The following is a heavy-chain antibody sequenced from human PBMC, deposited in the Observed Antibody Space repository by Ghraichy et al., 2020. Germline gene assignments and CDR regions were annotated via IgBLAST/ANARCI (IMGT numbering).Heavy chain of an antibody. CDR2: MNPNSGNT. J-gene: IGHJ3*02. Sequence: ASVKVSCKASGYTFTSYDINWVRQATGQGLEWMGWMNPNSGNTGYAQKFQGRVTMTRNTSISTAYMELSSLRSEDTAVYYCATDIVVVPAVKGPNDAFDIWGQGTMVTVSS. V-gene: IGHV1-8*01. CDR3: ATDIVVVPAVKGPNDAFDI. D-gene: IGHD2-2*01. CDR1: GYTFTSYD.